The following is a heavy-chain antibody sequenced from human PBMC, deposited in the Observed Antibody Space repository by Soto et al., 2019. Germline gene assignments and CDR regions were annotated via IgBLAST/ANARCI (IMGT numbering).Heavy chain of an antibody. CDR1: GGSITPYH. CDR2: TSYTGTT. J-gene: IGHJ5*02. D-gene: IGHD1-1*01. Sequence: SETLSLTCIVSGGSITPYHWSWIRQFPGKGLEWIAYTSYTGTTDYNPSLKSRVMMSVDTSKKQFSLKLRSVTAADTAVYYCVRDGTKTLRDWFDPWGQGISVTVSS. CDR3: VRDGTKTLRDWFDP. V-gene: IGHV4-59*12.